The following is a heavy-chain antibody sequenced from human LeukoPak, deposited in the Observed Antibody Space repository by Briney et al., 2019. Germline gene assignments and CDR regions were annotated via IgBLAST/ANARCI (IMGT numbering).Heavy chain of an antibody. J-gene: IGHJ6*03. Sequence: GASVKVSCKASGYTFTSYDINCVRQATGQGLEWMGWMNPNSGNTGYAQKFQGRVTTTRNTSISTAYMELSSLRSEDTAVYYCARSPPAYDFWSGYGYYYYYYMDVWGKGTTVTVSS. V-gene: IGHV1-8*03. CDR3: ARSPPAYDFWSGYGYYYYYYMDV. CDR1: GYTFTSYD. CDR2: MNPNSGNT. D-gene: IGHD3-3*01.